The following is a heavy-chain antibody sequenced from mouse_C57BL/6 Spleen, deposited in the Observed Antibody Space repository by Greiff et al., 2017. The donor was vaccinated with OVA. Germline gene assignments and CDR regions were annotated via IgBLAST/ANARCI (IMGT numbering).Heavy chain of an antibody. D-gene: IGHD2-2*01. CDR2: IDPNSGGT. J-gene: IGHJ3*01. CDR3: ARPDGYDGAWFAY. Sequence: QVQLKQPGAELVKPGASVKLSCKASGYTFTSYWMHWVKQRPGRGLEWIGRIDPNSGGTKYNEKFKSKATLTVDKPSSTAYMQLSSLTSEDSAVYYCARPDGYDGAWFAYWGQGTLVTVSA. V-gene: IGHV1-72*01. CDR1: GYTFTSYW.